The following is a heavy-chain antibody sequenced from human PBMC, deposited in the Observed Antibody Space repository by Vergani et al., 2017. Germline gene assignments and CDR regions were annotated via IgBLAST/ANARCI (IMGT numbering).Heavy chain of an antibody. V-gene: IGHV3-9*01. J-gene: IGHJ6*04. CDR1: GFRFDEYA. CDR2: VSWNSETI. D-gene: IGHD6-13*01. CDR3: AKGQQLVFFSVDV. Sequence: EEKLVESGGGLVQPGRFLRLSCEASGFRFDEYAMHWVRRVPGKGLEWVSGVSWNSETIRYADSVKGRFTISRDNAKSSLYLQMDSLRPEDTAHYYCAKGQQLVFFSVDVWGIGTSVTVTA.